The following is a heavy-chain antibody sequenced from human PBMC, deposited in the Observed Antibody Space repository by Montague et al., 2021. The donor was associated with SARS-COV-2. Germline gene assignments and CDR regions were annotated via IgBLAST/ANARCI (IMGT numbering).Heavy chain of an antibody. CDR1: GGSFSTYS. V-gene: IGHV4-34*01. Sequence: SETLSLTCAVHGGSFSTYSWNWIRQPPGTGLEWNGEIYHGGSTNYNPTLKSRVTISAATSKTQFPLKLTSVAAADTAAFYCARLGDGVVPSPILGVGPYYSYYYIDDWGQGTPVTVSS. CDR2: IYHGGST. J-gene: IGHJ6*03. D-gene: IGHD3-10*01. CDR3: ARLGDGVVPSPILGVGPYYSYYYIDD.